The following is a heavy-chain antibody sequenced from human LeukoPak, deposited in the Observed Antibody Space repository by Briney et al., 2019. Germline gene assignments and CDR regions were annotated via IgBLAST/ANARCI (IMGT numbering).Heavy chain of an antibody. CDR1: GFTFSWYS. CDR2: ISSSGSTI. Sequence: GGSLRLSCVASGFTFSWYSMRWVRQAPGKGLEWVSYISSSGSTIYYADSVKGRFTISRDNAKHSLYLQMNSLRAEDTAVYYCAELGITMIGGVWGKGTTVTISS. J-gene: IGHJ6*04. V-gene: IGHV3-48*04. CDR3: AELGITMIGGV. D-gene: IGHD3-10*02.